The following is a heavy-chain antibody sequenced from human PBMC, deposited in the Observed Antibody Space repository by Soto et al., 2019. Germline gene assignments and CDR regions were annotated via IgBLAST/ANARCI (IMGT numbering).Heavy chain of an antibody. Sequence: SVKVSCKASGGTFSSYAISWVRQAPGQGLEWMGGIVPIFGTANYAQKFQGRVTITADESTSTAYMELSSLRSEDTAVYYCASISGSYHQFDYWGQGTLVTVS. CDR3: ASISGSYHQFDY. V-gene: IGHV1-69*13. D-gene: IGHD1-26*01. J-gene: IGHJ4*02. CDR1: GGTFSSYA. CDR2: IVPIFGTA.